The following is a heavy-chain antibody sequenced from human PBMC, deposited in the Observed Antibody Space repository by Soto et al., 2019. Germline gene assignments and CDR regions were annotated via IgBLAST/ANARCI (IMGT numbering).Heavy chain of an antibody. CDR3: ARDRAAAGNDYHYGLAV. CDR2: IIPIFGTA. V-gene: IGHV1-69*13. CDR1: GGTFSSYA. J-gene: IGHJ6*02. D-gene: IGHD6-13*01. Sequence: SVKVSCKASGGTFSSYAISWVRQAPGQGLEWMGGIIPIFGTANYAQKFQGRVTITADESTSTAYMELSSLRSEDTAVYYCARDRAAAGNDYHYGLAVCGQGTTVTVSS.